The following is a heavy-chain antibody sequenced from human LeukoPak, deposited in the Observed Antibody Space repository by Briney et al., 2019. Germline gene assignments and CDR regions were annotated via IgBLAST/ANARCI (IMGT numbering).Heavy chain of an antibody. Sequence: ASVKVSCKASGGTFSSYAISWVRQAPGQGLEWMGRIIPILGIANYAQKFQGRVTITADKSTSTAYMELSSLRSEDTAVYYCASSYSGSYYRWYFQHWGQGTLVTVSS. CDR2: IIPILGIA. J-gene: IGHJ1*01. CDR3: ASSYSGSYYRWYFQH. CDR1: GGTFSSYA. V-gene: IGHV1-69*04. D-gene: IGHD1-26*01.